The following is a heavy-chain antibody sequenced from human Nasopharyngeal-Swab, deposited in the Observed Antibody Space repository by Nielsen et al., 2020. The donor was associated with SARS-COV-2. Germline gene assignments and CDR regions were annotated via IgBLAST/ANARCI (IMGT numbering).Heavy chain of an antibody. D-gene: IGHD3-10*01. Sequence: VRQMPGKGLEWLGVIYPPDSDARYSPSLQGRVSISVDMSVNTAYLEWSGLQASDTGLYYCARHPYRDNSPNYGFDTWGQGTLVTVSS. V-gene: IGHV5-51*01. CDR2: IYPPDSDA. CDR3: ARHPYRDNSPNYGFDT. J-gene: IGHJ4*03.